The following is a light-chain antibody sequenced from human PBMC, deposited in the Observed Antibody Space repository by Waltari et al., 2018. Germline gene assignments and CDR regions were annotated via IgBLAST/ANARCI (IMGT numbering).Light chain of an antibody. V-gene: IGKV3-20*01. CDR1: HSISRY. CDR3: QHHFRLPAT. CDR2: GAS. Sequence: IMLTQSPGTLSLSPGERATTSCRASHSISRYLAWSQHKPGHAPSLLIYGASTRATGIPDRFSGSGSGTDCSLTISGLEPEDSAVYYCQHHFRLPATFGQGTKVEIK. J-gene: IGKJ1*01.